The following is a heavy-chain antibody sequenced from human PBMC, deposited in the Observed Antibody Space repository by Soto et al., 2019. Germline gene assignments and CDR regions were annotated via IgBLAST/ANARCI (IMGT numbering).Heavy chain of an antibody. V-gene: IGHV4-31*03. Sequence: QVQLQESGPGLVKPSQTLSLTCTVSGGSISLGGYYWSWIRQHPGKGREWSGYIYNNGRTFYNPSLKSGVTISIDTSKNRFPLKLSSVTAADTVVYYCARDWDTSSGMDVWGQGTTVTVSS. CDR1: GGSISLGGYY. CDR3: ARDWDTSSGMDV. D-gene: IGHD5-18*01. CDR2: IYNNGRT. J-gene: IGHJ6*02.